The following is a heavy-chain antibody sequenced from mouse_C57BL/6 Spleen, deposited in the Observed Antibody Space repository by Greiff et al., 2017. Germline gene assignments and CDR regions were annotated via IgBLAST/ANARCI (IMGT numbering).Heavy chain of an antibody. Sequence: EVQGVESGGGLVKPGASLKLSCAASGFTFSDYGMHWVRQAPEKGLEWVAYISSGSSTIYYADTVKGRVTISRDHSKNTLLLQMTSLMSEDTAMYFCARDYDYDLAWFAYWGQGTLVTVSA. CDR3: ARDYDYDLAWFAY. CDR2: ISSGSSTI. J-gene: IGHJ3*01. D-gene: IGHD2-4*01. CDR1: GFTFSDYG. V-gene: IGHV5-17*01.